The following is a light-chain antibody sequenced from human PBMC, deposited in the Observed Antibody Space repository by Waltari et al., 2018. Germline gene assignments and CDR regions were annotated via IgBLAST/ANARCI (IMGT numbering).Light chain of an antibody. Sequence: QSALTQPPSVSGSPGQPVTISCTGTTSDVGAYNYVSWYQQHPGKAPKMMISDVSQRPSGVPDRFSGSKSANTASLTISGLQAEDEADYYCCSYAGEYIWVFGGGTKLTVL. J-gene: IGLJ2*01. CDR2: DVS. V-gene: IGLV2-11*01. CDR3: CSYAGEYIWV. CDR1: TSDVGAYNY.